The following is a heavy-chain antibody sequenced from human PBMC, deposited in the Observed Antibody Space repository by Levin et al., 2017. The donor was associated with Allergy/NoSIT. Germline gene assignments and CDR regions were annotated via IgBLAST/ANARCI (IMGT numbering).Heavy chain of an antibody. CDR1: SVSAYSISSGSL. CDR3: ARGPYSGSATSWPFDI. V-gene: IGHV4-38-2*01. J-gene: IGHJ3*02. CDR2: ISHSGNT. Sequence: SQTLSLTCAVSSVSAYSISSGSLWGWIRQPPGKGPEWIGTISHSGNTYYNPSLKGRVTVSLDTSKNQFSLKVHSVTAADTAVYYWARGPYSGSATSWPFDIWGPGTMVTVSS. D-gene: IGHD3-10*01.